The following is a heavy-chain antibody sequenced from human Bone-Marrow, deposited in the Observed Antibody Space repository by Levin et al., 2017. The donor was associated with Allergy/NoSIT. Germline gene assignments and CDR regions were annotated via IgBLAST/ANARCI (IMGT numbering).Heavy chain of an antibody. D-gene: IGHD5-24*01. Sequence: ASVKVSCKTSGYAFSDHGFSWLRQAPGQGLEWMGWISGYNAKTSYAQRFQDRLTLTIDRPTRTGYMELRGLTFDDTAVYYCAREPRWEQSPDFGMDVWGQGTTVSVSS. CDR2: ISGYNAKT. J-gene: IGHJ6*02. V-gene: IGHV1-18*01. CDR3: AREPRWEQSPDFGMDV. CDR1: GYAFSDHG.